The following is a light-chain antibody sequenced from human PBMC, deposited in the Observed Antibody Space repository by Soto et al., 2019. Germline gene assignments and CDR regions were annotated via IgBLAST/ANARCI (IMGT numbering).Light chain of an antibody. Sequence: DIQMTQSPSSLSASVGDRVTITCRTSQDISNYLAWYQQKPAKVPKLLIYAASTLQSGVPSRFSGGGSGTDFSLTISSLQPEDVATYYCQKYNSAPHTFGGGTKVEIQ. CDR3: QKYNSAPHT. CDR1: QDISNY. V-gene: IGKV1-27*01. CDR2: AAS. J-gene: IGKJ4*01.